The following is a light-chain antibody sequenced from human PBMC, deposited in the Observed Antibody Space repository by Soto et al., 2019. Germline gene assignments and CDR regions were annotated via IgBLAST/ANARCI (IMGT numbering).Light chain of an antibody. Sequence: EILWTQPPATLSASPGERSTLSCRASQSVRNYLAWYQQKPGQAPRLLIYRASTRATGVPARFSGSGSGTEFTLTISSLQSEDCAVYYCQQNNKSPLTFGGGTKVDIK. CDR3: QQNNKSPLT. CDR1: QSVRNY. V-gene: IGKV3-15*01. J-gene: IGKJ4*01. CDR2: RAS.